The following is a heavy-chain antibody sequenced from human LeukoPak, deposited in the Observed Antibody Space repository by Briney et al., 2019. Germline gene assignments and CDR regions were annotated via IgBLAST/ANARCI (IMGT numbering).Heavy chain of an antibody. V-gene: IGHV1-46*01. CDR1: GYTFASYY. D-gene: IGHD6-19*01. CDR3: ARLYSSGLIDY. CDR2: INPSGGST. J-gene: IGHJ4*02. Sequence: GASVKVSCKASGYTFASYYMHWVRQAPGQGLEWMGIINPSGGSTSYAQKFQGRVTMTRDTSTSTVYMELSSLRSEDTAVYYCARLYSSGLIDYWGQGTLVTVSS.